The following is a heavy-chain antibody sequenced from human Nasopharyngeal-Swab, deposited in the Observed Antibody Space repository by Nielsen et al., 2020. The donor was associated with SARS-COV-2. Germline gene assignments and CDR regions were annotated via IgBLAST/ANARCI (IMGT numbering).Heavy chain of an antibody. CDR1: GGSISSSNW. V-gene: IGHV4-4*02. Sequence: SETLSLTCAVSGGSISSSNWWSWVRQPPGKGLEWIGEIYHSGSTNYNPSLKSRVTISVDKSKNQFSLKLSSVTAADTAVYYCARTGGVVTRRVDAFDIWGQGTMVTVSS. D-gene: IGHD2-21*02. J-gene: IGHJ3*02. CDR3: ARTGGVVTRRVDAFDI. CDR2: IYHSGST.